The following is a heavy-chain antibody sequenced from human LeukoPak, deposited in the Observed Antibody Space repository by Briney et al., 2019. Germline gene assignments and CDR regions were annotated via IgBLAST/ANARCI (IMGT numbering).Heavy chain of an antibody. CDR2: IYHSGST. V-gene: IGHV4-4*02. CDR1: GGSISSSNW. J-gene: IGHJ4*02. Sequence: SETLSLTCAVSGGSISSSNWWSWVRQPPGKGLEWIGEIYHSGSTNYNPSLKSRVTISVDTSKNQFSLKLSSVTAADTAVYYCASRLWFGEPPGYWGQGTLVTVSS. CDR3: ASRLWFGEPPGY. D-gene: IGHD3-10*01.